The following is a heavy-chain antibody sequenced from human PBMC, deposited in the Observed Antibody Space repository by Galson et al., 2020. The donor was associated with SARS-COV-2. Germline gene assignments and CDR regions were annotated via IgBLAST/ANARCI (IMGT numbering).Heavy chain of an antibody. J-gene: IGHJ4*02. CDR2: IYPGDSDT. CDR3: VRRYYYDSTSSFDF. V-gene: IGHV5-51*01. D-gene: IGHD3-22*01. CDR1: GYKFSTYW. Sequence: GESLKISCPGSGYKFSTYWIGWVRQMPGKGLEWMGMIYPGDSDTTYSPSFQGQVTMSVDESISAAYLQWNTLKASDTAIYYCVRRYYYDSTSSFDFWGQATLGAVSS.